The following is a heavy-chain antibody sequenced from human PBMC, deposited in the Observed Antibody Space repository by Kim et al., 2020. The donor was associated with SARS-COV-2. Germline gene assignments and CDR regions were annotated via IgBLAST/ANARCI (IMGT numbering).Heavy chain of an antibody. J-gene: IGHJ4*02. Sequence: GGSLRLSCAASGFTFSSYSMNWVRQAPGKGLEWVSYISSSSSTIYYADSVKGRFTISRDNAKNSLYLQMNSLRDEDTAVYYCAKGSSGWYGTPDYWGQGTLVTVSS. CDR2: ISSSSSTI. V-gene: IGHV3-48*02. CDR3: AKGSSGWYGTPDY. D-gene: IGHD6-19*01. CDR1: GFTFSSYS.